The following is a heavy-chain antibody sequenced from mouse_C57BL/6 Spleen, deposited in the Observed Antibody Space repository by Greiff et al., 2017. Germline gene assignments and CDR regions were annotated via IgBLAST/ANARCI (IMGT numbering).Heavy chain of an antibody. D-gene: IGHD1-1*01. V-gene: IGHV1-82*01. CDR3: ARGSFYFDY. CDR1: GYAFSSSW. Sequence: VQLQQSGPELVKPGASVKISCKASGYAFSSSWMNWVKQRPGKGLEWIGRIYPGDGDTNYNGKFKGKATLTADKSSSTAYMQLSNLTSEDSAVYFCARGSFYFDYWGQGTTLTVSS. J-gene: IGHJ2*01. CDR2: IYPGDGDT.